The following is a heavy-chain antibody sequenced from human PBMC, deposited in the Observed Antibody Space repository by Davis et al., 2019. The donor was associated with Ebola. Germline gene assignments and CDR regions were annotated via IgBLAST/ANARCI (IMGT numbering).Heavy chain of an antibody. CDR2: IIPIFGTA. CDR3: ARGPAHYYDSSGYEDYFDY. D-gene: IGHD3-22*01. Sequence: SVKVSCKASGGTFSSYAISWVRQAPGQGLEWMGGIIPIFGTANYAQKFQGRVTITADESTSTAYMELRSLRSDDTAVYYCARGPAHYYDSSGYEDYFDYWGQGTLVTVSS. J-gene: IGHJ4*02. V-gene: IGHV1-69*13. CDR1: GGTFSSYA.